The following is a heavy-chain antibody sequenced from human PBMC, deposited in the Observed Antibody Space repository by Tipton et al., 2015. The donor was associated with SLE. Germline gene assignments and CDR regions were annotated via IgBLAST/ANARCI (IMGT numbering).Heavy chain of an antibody. CDR3: ARVADYKGSGHYCCVMDV. CDR2: IYYSGST. D-gene: IGHD3-10*01. J-gene: IGHJ6*04. Sequence: TLSLTCTVSGGSISSYYWSWIRQPPGKGLEWIGYIYYSGSTNYNPSLKSRVTISVDTSKNQFSLKLSSVTAADTAVYYCARVADYKGSGHYCCVMDVWGKDTTVTVSS. CDR1: GGSISSYY. V-gene: IGHV4-59*01.